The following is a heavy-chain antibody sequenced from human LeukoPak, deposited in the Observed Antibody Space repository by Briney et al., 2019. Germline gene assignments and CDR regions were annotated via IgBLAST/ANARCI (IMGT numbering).Heavy chain of an antibody. D-gene: IGHD3-10*01. CDR3: ARDATFYYGSGSYSPLFDY. CDR1: GYTFTNYG. CDR2: ISAYNGNT. J-gene: IGHJ4*02. V-gene: IGHV1-18*01. Sequence: GASVKVSCKASGYTFTNYGISWVRQAPGQGLEWMGWISAYNGNTNYAQKLQGRVTMTTDTSTSTAYMELRSLRSDDTAVYYCARDATFYYGSGSYSPLFDYWGQGTLVTVSS.